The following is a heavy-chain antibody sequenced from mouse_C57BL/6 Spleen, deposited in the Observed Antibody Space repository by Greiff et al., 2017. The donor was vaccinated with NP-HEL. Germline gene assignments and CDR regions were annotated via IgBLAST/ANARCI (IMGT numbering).Heavy chain of an antibody. V-gene: IGHV6-3*01. Sequence: VQLKESGGGLVQPGGSMKLSCVASGFTFSNYWMNWVRQSPEKGLEWVAQIRLKSDNYATHYAESVKGRFTISRDDSKSSVYLQMNNLRAEDTGIYYCTVITTASSGGYFDVWGTGTTVTVSS. J-gene: IGHJ1*03. D-gene: IGHD1-1*01. CDR1: GFTFSNYW. CDR3: TVITTASSGGYFDV. CDR2: IRLKSDNYAT.